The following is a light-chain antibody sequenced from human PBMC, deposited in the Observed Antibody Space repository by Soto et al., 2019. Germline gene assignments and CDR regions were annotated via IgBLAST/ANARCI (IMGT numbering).Light chain of an antibody. CDR2: EGS. V-gene: IGLV2-23*01. CDR3: CSYAGSSTPYF. CDR1: SSDVGSYNL. J-gene: IGLJ1*01. Sequence: QSVLTQPASVSGSPGQSITISCTGTSSDVGSYNLVSWYQQHPGKAPKLMIYEGSKRPSGVSNRFSGSKSGNTASLTISGFQAEDEADYYCCSYAGSSTPYFFGTGTKVTVL.